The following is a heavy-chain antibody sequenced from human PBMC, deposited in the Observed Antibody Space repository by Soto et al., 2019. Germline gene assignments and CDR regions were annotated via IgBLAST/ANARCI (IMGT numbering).Heavy chain of an antibody. CDR2: IIVGSGQT. Sequence: GASVKVSCKTSGFTFTNSAVQWVRQARGQSLEWIGWIIVGSGQTKSAQKIQERLTITRDISTSTVYMVLSSLNSEDTAVYYCAAEGAMVRGVLNNRDYYYGMDVWGQGTTVTVSS. D-gene: IGHD3-10*01. CDR3: AAEGAMVRGVLNNRDYYYGMDV. V-gene: IGHV1-58*01. CDR1: GFTFTNSA. J-gene: IGHJ6*02.